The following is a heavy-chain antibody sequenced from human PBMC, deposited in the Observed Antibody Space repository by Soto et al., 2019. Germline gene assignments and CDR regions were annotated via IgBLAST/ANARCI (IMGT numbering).Heavy chain of an antibody. V-gene: IGHV1-2*04. CDR1: GYTLTGYY. J-gene: IGHJ4*02. Sequence: GASVKVSCKASGYTLTGYYMHWVRQAPGQGLEWMGWINPNSGGTNYAQKFQGWVTMTRDTSISTAYMELSRLRSDDTAVYYCAREGAVAGTYYFDYWGQGTLVTVSS. CDR3: AREGAVAGTYYFDY. D-gene: IGHD6-19*01. CDR2: INPNSGGT.